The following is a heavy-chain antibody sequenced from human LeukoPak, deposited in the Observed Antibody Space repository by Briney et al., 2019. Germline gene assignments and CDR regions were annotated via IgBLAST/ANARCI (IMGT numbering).Heavy chain of an antibody. J-gene: IGHJ3*02. D-gene: IGHD3-22*01. CDR3: AREWEYHYNRRRGAFDI. CDR2: IYRDGTI. CDR1: GVSVNNDY. V-gene: IGHV3-66*01. Sequence: GGSLRLSWAASGVSVNNDYFNWVRQAPGKGMEWIAVIYRDGTIYYADSVRDRFTISRDNSKNTLYLQMNSLGAEDTAVYYCAREWEYHYNRRRGAFDIWGRGTMVTVSS.